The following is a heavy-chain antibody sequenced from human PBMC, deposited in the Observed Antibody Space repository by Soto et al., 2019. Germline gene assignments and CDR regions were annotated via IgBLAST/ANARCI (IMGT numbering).Heavy chain of an antibody. CDR2: INPSGGST. CDR3: GRVYCSGGSCYGIDY. V-gene: IGHV1-46*01. J-gene: IGHJ4*02. CDR1: GYTFTSYY. D-gene: IGHD2-15*01. Sequence: QVQLVQSGAEVKKPGASVKVSCKASGYTFTSYYMHWVRQAPGQGLEWMGIINPSGGSTSYAQKFQGRVTMTRDTSTSTVYMELSSLRSEDTAVYYCGRVYCSGGSCYGIDYWGQGTLVTVSS.